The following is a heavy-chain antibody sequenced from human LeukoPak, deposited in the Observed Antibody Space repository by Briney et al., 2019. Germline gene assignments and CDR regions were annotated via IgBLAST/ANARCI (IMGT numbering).Heavy chain of an antibody. CDR3: ARVEGGVGATRSLSS. Sequence: GGSLRLSCAASGFTFSTYGMNWVRQAPGKGLEWVSAVSDNGGSTYYADSVKGRFTISRDNAKNTLYLQMNSLRAEDTAVYYCARVEGGVGATRSLSSWGQGTLVTVSS. V-gene: IGHV3-23*01. CDR2: VSDNGGST. J-gene: IGHJ4*02. D-gene: IGHD1-26*01. CDR1: GFTFSTYG.